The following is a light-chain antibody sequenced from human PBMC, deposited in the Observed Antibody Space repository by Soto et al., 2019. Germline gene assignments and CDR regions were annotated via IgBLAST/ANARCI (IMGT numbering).Light chain of an antibody. CDR3: QSYDSSLSVLYV. Sequence: QSVLTQPPSVSGAPGQRVTISCNGSSSNIGAGYEVHWFQQLPGTAPKLLIYGNTNRPSGVPDRFSGSKSDTSASLAITGLQPEDEADYYCQSYDSSLSVLYVFGTGTKVTVL. J-gene: IGLJ1*01. CDR1: SSNIGAGYE. CDR2: GNT. V-gene: IGLV1-40*01.